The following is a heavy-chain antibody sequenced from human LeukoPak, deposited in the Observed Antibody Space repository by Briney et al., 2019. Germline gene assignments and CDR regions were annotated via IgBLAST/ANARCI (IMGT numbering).Heavy chain of an antibody. CDR3: ARGHYYDSSGYSPPFDY. CDR1: GFTFSSYS. V-gene: IGHV3-21*01. D-gene: IGHD3-22*01. J-gene: IGHJ4*02. Sequence: GGSLGLSCAASGFTFSSYSMNWVRQAPGKGLEWVSSISSSSSYIYYADSVKGRFTISRDNAKNSLYLQMNSLRAEDTAVYYCARGHYYDSSGYSPPFDYWGQGTLVTVSS. CDR2: ISSSSSYI.